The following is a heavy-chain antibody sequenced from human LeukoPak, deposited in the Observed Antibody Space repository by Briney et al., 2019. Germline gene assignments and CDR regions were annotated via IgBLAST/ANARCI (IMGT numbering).Heavy chain of an antibody. D-gene: IGHD2-2*01. CDR2: IYTRGST. J-gene: IGHJ5*02. CDR3: ARGHIVVVPAAIGGYWFDP. V-gene: IGHV4-61*02. CDR1: GGSISSGNYY. Sequence: SETLSLTCTVSGGSISSGNYYWSWIRQPAGKGLEWIGRIYTRGSTKYTPSLKSRVTISVDTSKNQFSLKLSSVTAADTAVYYCARGHIVVVPAAIGGYWFDPWGQGTLVTVSS.